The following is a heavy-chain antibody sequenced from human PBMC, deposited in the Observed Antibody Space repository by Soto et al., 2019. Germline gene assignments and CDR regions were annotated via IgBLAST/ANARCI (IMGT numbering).Heavy chain of an antibody. J-gene: IGHJ4*02. CDR2: IKSDAYGGAI. Sequence: EVQLVESGGGLVKPGGSLRLSCAGSGFTFSNAWMSWVRRAPGKGLEWVGRIKSDAYGGAIDYAAPVRGRFTISRDDSKNTLFLPMNNLRAEDTARYSCPTPEGRLEPPTNDFWGQGTPVIVYS. D-gene: IGHD1-1*01. CDR3: PTPEGRLEPPTNDF. CDR1: GFTFSNAW. V-gene: IGHV3-15*01.